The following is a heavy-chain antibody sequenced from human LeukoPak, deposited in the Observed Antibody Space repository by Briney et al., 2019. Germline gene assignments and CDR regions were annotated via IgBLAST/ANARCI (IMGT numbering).Heavy chain of an antibody. D-gene: IGHD3-22*01. CDR1: GYNFISYW. CDR2: IYPGDSDT. J-gene: IGHJ4*02. Sequence: GESLKISCKGSGYNFISYWIGWVRQMPGKGLEWLGIIYPGDSDTRYSPSFQGQVTISADNSIGTAYLQWSSLQASDTAMYYCAIHYYYDSSGHFDFWGQGTLVTVSS. V-gene: IGHV5-51*01. CDR3: AIHYYYDSSGHFDF.